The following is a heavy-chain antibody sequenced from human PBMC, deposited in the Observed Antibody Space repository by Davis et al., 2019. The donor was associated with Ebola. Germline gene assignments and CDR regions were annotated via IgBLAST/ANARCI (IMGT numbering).Heavy chain of an antibody. CDR2: INHSGST. Sequence: SETLSLTCAAYGGSFSGYYWSWIRQPPGKGLEWIGEINHSGSTNYNPSLKSRVTISVDTSKNQFSLKLTSVTAADTAVYYCARGTIFGVVTPDVWGQGTTVTVSS. D-gene: IGHD3-3*01. V-gene: IGHV4-34*01. J-gene: IGHJ6*02. CDR3: ARGTIFGVVTPDV. CDR1: GGSFSGYY.